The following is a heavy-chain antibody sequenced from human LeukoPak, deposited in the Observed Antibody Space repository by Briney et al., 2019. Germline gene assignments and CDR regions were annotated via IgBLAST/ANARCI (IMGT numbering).Heavy chain of an antibody. J-gene: IGHJ4*02. V-gene: IGHV4-31*03. CDR3: ARELRGYFDY. Sequence: SQTLSLTCTLSGGSITRSGYFWSWIRQRPGKCPEWIGCMYYNGDTNYSPSLKSRLTISFDTSKNHHSLSLTSVTAADTAVYYCARELRGYFDYWGQGTLVTVSS. D-gene: IGHD2-15*01. CDR1: GGSITRSGYF. CDR2: MYYNGDT.